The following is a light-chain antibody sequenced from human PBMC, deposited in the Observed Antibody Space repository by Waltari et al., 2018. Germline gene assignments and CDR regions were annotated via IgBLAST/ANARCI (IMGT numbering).Light chain of an antibody. CDR3: PRTYTSPYT. CDR1: QKLLYNSNNKNY. CDR2: WAS. J-gene: IGKJ2*01. V-gene: IGKV4-1*01. Sequence: DIVMTQSPDSLAVSLGERDTINCKSSQKLLYNSNNKNYLTWYQQRPGQPPKLLLYWASTREFGVPEPGHGGGSGTDFTLTISGVQAEDVAVYYCPRTYTSPYTFGGGTKLEIK.